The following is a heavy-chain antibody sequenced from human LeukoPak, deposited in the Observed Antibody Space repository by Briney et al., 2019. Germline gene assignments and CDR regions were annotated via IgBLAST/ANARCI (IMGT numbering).Heavy chain of an antibody. D-gene: IGHD2-2*02. CDR3: ASGTAVPAAIWHDAFDI. CDR2: IYPGDSDT. CDR1: GYSFTSYW. J-gene: IGHJ3*02. Sequence: GESLKISCKGSGYSFTSYWIGWVRQMPGKGLEWMGIIYPGDSDTRYSPSFQGQVTISADKSISTAYLQWSSLKASDTAMYYCASGTAVPAAIWHDAFDIWGQGTMVTVSS. V-gene: IGHV5-51*01.